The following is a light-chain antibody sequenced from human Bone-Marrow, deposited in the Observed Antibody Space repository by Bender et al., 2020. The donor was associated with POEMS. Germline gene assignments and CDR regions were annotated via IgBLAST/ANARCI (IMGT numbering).Light chain of an antibody. V-gene: IGLV2-14*01. CDR3: SSYTSSTALV. J-gene: IGLJ3*02. CDR2: EVR. CDR1: SSDVGGYNY. Sequence: QSALTQPASVSGSPGQSITISCTGTSSDVGGYNYVSWYQQHPGKAPKLMIYEVRTLSGGVSYRFAGSKSSNTASLTISGLQDEDEADYYCSSYTSSTALVFGGGTKLTVL.